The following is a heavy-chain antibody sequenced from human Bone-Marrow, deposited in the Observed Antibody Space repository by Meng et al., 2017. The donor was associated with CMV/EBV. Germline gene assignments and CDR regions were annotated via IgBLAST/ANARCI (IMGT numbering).Heavy chain of an antibody. D-gene: IGHD1-26*01. CDR3: AKGLSGSYLPEYYFDY. Sequence: GGYLRLSCAASGFTFSSYAMSWVRQAPGKGLEWVSAISGSGGSTYYADSVKGRFTISRDNSKNTLYLQMNSLRAEDTAVYYCAKGLSGSYLPEYYFDYWGQGTLVTVSS. J-gene: IGHJ4*02. CDR1: GFTFSSYA. V-gene: IGHV3-23*01. CDR2: ISGSGGST.